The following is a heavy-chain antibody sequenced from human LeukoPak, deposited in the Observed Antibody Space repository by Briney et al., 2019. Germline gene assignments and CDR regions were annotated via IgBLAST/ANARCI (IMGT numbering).Heavy chain of an antibody. D-gene: IGHD3-3*01. CDR1: GGSISSGDYY. CDR3: ARVGHGDFWSGYYHMYV. Sequence: SETLSLTCTVSGGSISSGDYYWSWIPQPPGKGLEGIGYIYDSRSTYYNPSLKSRVTISVYTSKNHFSLKLRCVPDADTAVSYCARVGHGDFWSGYYHMYVWGQGKTVPVSS. CDR2: IYDSRST. V-gene: IGHV4-30-4*01. J-gene: IGHJ6*02.